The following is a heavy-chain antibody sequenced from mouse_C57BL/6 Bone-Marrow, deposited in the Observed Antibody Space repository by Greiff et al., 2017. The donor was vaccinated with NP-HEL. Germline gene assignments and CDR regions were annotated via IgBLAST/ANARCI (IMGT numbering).Heavy chain of an antibody. CDR3: ARRKAYLRSFDY. Sequence: EVQLQQSGPELVKPGASVKISCKASGYTFTDYYMNWVKQSHGKSLEWIGDINPNNGGTSYNQKFKGKATLTVDKSSSTAYMKLRSLTSEDSAVYYCARRKAYLRSFDYWGQGTTLTVSS. CDR2: INPNNGGT. CDR1: GYTFTDYY. V-gene: IGHV1-26*01. J-gene: IGHJ2*01. D-gene: IGHD1-1*01.